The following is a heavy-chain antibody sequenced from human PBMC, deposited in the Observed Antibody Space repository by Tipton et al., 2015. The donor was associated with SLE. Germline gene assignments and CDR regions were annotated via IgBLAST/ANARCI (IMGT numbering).Heavy chain of an antibody. CDR1: GYTFTSYG. Sequence: QSGAEVKKPGASVKVSCKASGYTFTSYGISWVRQAPGQGLEWMGWISAYNGTANYAQKFQGRVTITTDESTSTAYMELSSLRSEDTAVYYCARGKGFYDSSGYSPFQHWGQGTLVTVSS. D-gene: IGHD3-22*01. CDR2: ISAYNGTA. CDR3: ARGKGFYDSSGYSPFQH. V-gene: IGHV1-18*01. J-gene: IGHJ1*01.